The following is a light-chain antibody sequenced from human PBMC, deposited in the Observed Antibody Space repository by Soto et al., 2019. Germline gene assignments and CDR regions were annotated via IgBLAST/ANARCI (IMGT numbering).Light chain of an antibody. CDR2: AAS. CDR3: QQYGSSPPIT. CDR1: QSVSSSY. V-gene: IGKV3D-20*01. Sequence: EIVLTQSPATLSLSPGERATLSCGASQSVSSSYLAWYQQKPGLAPRLLIYAASSRATGIADRFSGSGSGTVFTLTISRLEPEDFAVYYCQQYGSSPPITFGQGTRLEIK. J-gene: IGKJ5*01.